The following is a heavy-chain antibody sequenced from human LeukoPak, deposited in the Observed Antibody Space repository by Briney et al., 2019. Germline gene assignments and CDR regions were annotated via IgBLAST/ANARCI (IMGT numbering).Heavy chain of an antibody. CDR3: ARDRTVAGISGLTRHYGMDV. D-gene: IGHD6-19*01. Sequence: GASVKVSCKASGYTFTSYGISWVRQAPGQGLEWMGWISAYNGNTNYAQKLQGRVTMTTDTSTSTAYMELRSLRSDDTAVYYCARDRTVAGISGLTRHYGMDVWGQGTTVTVSS. J-gene: IGHJ6*02. V-gene: IGHV1-18*01. CDR2: ISAYNGNT. CDR1: GYTFTSYG.